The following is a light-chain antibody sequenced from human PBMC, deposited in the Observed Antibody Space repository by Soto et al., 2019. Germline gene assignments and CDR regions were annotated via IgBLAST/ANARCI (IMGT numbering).Light chain of an antibody. CDR3: QQYGISPYT. CDR1: QSVSNNF. J-gene: IGKJ2*01. Sequence: EIVLTQSPGTLSLSPGERATLSCRASQSVSNNFLGWYQQKSGQAPRLLIYGASSRATGIPDRFSGSGSGTDFTLTISRLEPEDFAVYYCQQYGISPYTFGQGTRLEIK. V-gene: IGKV3-20*01. CDR2: GAS.